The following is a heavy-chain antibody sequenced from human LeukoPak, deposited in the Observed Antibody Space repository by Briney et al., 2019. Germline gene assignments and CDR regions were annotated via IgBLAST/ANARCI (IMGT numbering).Heavy chain of an antibody. CDR3: ARGPRAGGQRLPPAIPPYYFVY. CDR1: GFTFSNYA. V-gene: IGHV3-23*01. Sequence: GGSLRLSCVASGFTFSNYAMSWVRQAPGKGLEWISAISGSGGSTYYADSVKGRFTISRDNSKNTLYLQMNTLRVGDTAVYYCARGPRAGGQRLPPAIPPYYFVYCGQGTLVTVSS. D-gene: IGHD2-2*01. J-gene: IGHJ4*02. CDR2: ISGSGGST.